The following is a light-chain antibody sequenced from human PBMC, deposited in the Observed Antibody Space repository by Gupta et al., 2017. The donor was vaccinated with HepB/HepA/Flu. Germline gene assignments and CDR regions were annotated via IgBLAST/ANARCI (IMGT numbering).Light chain of an antibody. V-gene: IGLV1-40*01. CDR3: QSYDSSLSGFWV. CDR1: RSNIGAGYD. Sequence: QSVLTQPPPVSGAPGQRVTISCTGSRSNIGAGYDVHWYQQLPGTAPKLLIYGNSNRPSGVPDRFSGSKSGTSASLAITGLQAEDEADYYCQSYDSSLSGFWVFGGGTKLTVL. J-gene: IGLJ3*02. CDR2: GNS.